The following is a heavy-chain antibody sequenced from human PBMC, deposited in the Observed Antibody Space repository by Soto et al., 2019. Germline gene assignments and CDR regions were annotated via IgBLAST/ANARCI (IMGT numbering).Heavy chain of an antibody. CDR1: GFTFSDYW. CDR3: ARRAINYYYEDV. V-gene: IGHV3-74*01. J-gene: IGHJ6*03. Sequence: EVQLVESGGGLVQPGGSLRLSCAASGFTFSDYWMHWVRQAPGKGLEWVSRIKRDGSTTNYADSVKGRFTISRDNAKNTRYLEMNSLRVEDTADYYCARRAINYYYEDVWVKRNTVTVSS. CDR2: IKRDGSTT.